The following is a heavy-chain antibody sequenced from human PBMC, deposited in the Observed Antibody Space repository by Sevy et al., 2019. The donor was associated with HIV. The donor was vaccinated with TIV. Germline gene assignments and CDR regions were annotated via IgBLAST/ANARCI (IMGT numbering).Heavy chain of an antibody. CDR2: ISSSSSYI. Sequence: GGSLRISCAASGFTFSSYRMNWVRQAPGKGLEWVSSISSSSSYIYYADSVKGRFTISRDNAKNSLYLQMNSLRAEDTAVYYCARGMEQWLYYGIDVWGQGTTVTVSS. D-gene: IGHD6-19*01. CDR3: ARGMEQWLYYGIDV. V-gene: IGHV3-21*01. CDR1: GFTFSSYR. J-gene: IGHJ6*02.